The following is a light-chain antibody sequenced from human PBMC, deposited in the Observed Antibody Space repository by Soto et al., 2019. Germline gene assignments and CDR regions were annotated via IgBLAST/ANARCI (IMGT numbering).Light chain of an antibody. CDR2: AAS. J-gene: IGKJ1*01. V-gene: IGKV1-39*01. Sequence: DIQMTQSPSTLSASVGDRVTITCRASQSISTYLNWYQQKVGRAPTLLIYAASSLQSGVPSRFSGGGSGTDFTLTISSLQPEDFAMYSCQHCYRSPRTSGQGTK. CDR3: QHCYRSPRT. CDR1: QSISTY.